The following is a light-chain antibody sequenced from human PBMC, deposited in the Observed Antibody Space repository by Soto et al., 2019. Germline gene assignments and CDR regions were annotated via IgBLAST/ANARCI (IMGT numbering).Light chain of an antibody. CDR3: ALYMGRGIAV. J-gene: IGLJ2*01. CDR2: STN. Sequence: QTVVTQEPSFSVSLGGKVTLTCGLSSGSVSPTHYPSWYQQTPGQAPRTLIYSTNTRSSGVPDRFSGSILGNKAALTITGAQAEDECDYHCALYMGRGIAVFGGGTKLTVL. CDR1: SGSVSPTHY. V-gene: IGLV8-61*01.